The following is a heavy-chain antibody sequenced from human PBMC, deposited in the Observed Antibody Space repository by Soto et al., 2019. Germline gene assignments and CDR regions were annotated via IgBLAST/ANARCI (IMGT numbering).Heavy chain of an antibody. CDR3: ARRRRSSSDFDY. CDR2: IYYSGST. D-gene: IGHD6-6*01. V-gene: IGHV4-39*01. Sequence: SETLSLTCTVSGGSISSSSYYWGWIRQPPGKGLEWIGSIYYSGSTYYNPSLKSRVTISVDTSKNQFSLKLSSVTAADTTVYYCARRRRSSSDFDYWGQGTLVTVSS. CDR1: GGSISSSSYY. J-gene: IGHJ4*02.